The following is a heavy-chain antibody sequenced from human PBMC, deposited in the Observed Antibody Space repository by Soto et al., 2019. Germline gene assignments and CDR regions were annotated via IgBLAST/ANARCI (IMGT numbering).Heavy chain of an antibody. CDR3: AGAVPGGSVVPYHPFDL. V-gene: IGHV1-18*01. J-gene: IGHJ6*02. Sequence: VASVKVSCKASGYTFTSYGISWVRQAPGQGLEWMGWISAYNGNTNYAQKLQGRVTMTTDTSTSTAYMELRSLRSDDTAVYYCAGAVPGGSVVPYHPFDLWGQGTTVTVPS. D-gene: IGHD2-15*01. CDR2: ISAYNGNT. CDR1: GYTFTSYG.